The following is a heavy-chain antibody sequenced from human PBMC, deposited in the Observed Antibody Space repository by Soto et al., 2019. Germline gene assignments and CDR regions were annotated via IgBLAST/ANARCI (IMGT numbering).Heavy chain of an antibody. J-gene: IGHJ5*02. CDR3: ARGGTFLELPGSNWFDP. CDR1: GGTFSSYA. D-gene: IGHD1-7*01. CDR2: IIPIFGTA. Sequence: QVQLVQSGAEVKKPGSSVKVSCKASGGTFSSYAISWVRQAPGQGLEWVGGIIPIFGTANYAQKFQGRVTITADESTSTAYMELSSLRSEDTAVYYCARGGTFLELPGSNWFDPWGQGTLVTVSS. V-gene: IGHV1-69*01.